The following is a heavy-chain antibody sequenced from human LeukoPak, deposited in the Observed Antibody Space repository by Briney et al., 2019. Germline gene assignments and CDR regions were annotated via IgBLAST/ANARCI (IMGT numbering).Heavy chain of an antibody. J-gene: IGHJ6*03. V-gene: IGHV1-2*02. CDR2: INPNSGGT. D-gene: IGHD3-10*01. CDR3: ARSYYYGSGSPYYMDV. Sequence: ASVKVSCKASGYTFTGYYMHWVRQAPGQGLEWMGWINPNSGGTNYAQKFQGRVTMTRDTSISTAYMELSRLRSDDTAVYYCARSYYYGSGSPYYMDVWGKGTTVTISS. CDR1: GYTFTGYY.